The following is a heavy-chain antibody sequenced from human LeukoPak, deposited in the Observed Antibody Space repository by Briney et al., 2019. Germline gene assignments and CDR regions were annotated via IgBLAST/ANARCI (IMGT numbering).Heavy chain of an antibody. D-gene: IGHD6-19*01. CDR2: ISGSSSHT. J-gene: IGHJ6*04. V-gene: IGHV3-21*01. Sequence: GGSLRLSCGASGFTFSNYAMNWVRQAPGKGLEWVSSISGSSSHTYYADSLKGRFTISRDNAKNSLYLQMNSLRAEDTAVYYCARAAVAEPYYYYGMDVWGKGTTVTVSS. CDR1: GFTFSNYA. CDR3: ARAAVAEPYYYYGMDV.